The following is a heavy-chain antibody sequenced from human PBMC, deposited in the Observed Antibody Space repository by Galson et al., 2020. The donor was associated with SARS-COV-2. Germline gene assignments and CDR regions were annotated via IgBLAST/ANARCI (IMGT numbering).Heavy chain of an antibody. J-gene: IGHJ4*02. D-gene: IGHD5-12*01. CDR3: ARQGAVATLIDY. CDR1: GFTFSSYA. V-gene: IGHV3-30*04. CDR2: ISYDGSNK. Sequence: GWSLRLSCAASGFTFSSYAMHWVRQAPGKGLEWVAVISYDGSNKYYADSVKGRFTISRDNSKNTLYLQMISLRAEDTAVYYCARQGAVATLIDYWGQGTVVTVSS.